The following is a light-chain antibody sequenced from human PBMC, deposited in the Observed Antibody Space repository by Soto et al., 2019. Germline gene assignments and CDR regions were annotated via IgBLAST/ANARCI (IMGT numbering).Light chain of an antibody. V-gene: IGKV3-20*01. J-gene: IGKJ5*01. CDR1: QSVSSD. CDR3: QQYGSSST. Sequence: EIVMTQSPATLSVPPGERATLSCRASQSVSSDLAWYHQKPGQAPRLLIYGASSRPTGIPDRFSGSGSGTDFTLTISRLEPEDFAVYYCQQYGSSSTFGQGTRLENK. CDR2: GAS.